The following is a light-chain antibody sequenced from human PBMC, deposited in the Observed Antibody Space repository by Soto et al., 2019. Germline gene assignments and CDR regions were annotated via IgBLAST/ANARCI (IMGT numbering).Light chain of an antibody. Sequence: QSALTQPASVSGSPGQSITISCTGTSSDVGGYNYVSWYQQHPGKAPKLMIYEVSNRPSGVSNRFSGSKSGNTASLTISGLQAEDEADDYCSSYTSSSTLYVFGTGTKVTVL. J-gene: IGLJ1*01. CDR1: SSDVGGYNY. CDR3: SSYTSSSTLYV. V-gene: IGLV2-14*01. CDR2: EVS.